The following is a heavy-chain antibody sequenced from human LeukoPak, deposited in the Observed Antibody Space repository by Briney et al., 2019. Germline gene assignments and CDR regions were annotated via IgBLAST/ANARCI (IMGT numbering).Heavy chain of an antibody. CDR3: ARLMFRRLRLAGYSGMDV. D-gene: IGHD3-10*01. CDR2: IKQDGNEK. J-gene: IGHJ6*02. CDR1: GFSLGDYW. V-gene: IGHV3-7*01. Sequence: GGSLRLSCAASGFSLGDYWMNWVRQAPGKGLEWVANIKQDGNEKYFVDSVRGRFTISRDNAKNSLFLQMNSLRAEDTAVYYCARLMFRRLRLAGYSGMDVWGQGTTVTVSS.